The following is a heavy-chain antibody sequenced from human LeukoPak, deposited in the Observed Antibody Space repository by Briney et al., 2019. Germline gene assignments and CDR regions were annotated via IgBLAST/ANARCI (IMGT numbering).Heavy chain of an antibody. J-gene: IGHJ4*02. V-gene: IGHV3-74*03. Sequence: GGSLRLSCAASGFSFSTSWMHWVRQVPGKGLVWVSLINSDASRTTYADSVKGRFTISRDNAKNTVYLQMNSLRVEDTAVYYCARDSSMLRGPLVIYYFDFWGQGTLVTVSS. CDR2: INSDASRT. CDR1: GFSFSTSW. D-gene: IGHD3-10*01. CDR3: ARDSSMLRGPLVIYYFDF.